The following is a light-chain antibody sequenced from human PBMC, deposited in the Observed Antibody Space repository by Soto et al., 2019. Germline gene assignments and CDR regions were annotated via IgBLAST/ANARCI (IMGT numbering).Light chain of an antibody. J-gene: IGKJ4*01. CDR2: GAS. CDR3: QQYGISPFT. Sequence: EVVLTQSPGTLSLSPGARVTLSCRASQFVSSTYLAWYQQRPGQAPRLLTYGASSRATGIPDRFSGGGSETDFTLTISRLESEDSAVYYCQQYGISPFTFGGGTKVDIK. CDR1: QFVSSTY. V-gene: IGKV3-20*01.